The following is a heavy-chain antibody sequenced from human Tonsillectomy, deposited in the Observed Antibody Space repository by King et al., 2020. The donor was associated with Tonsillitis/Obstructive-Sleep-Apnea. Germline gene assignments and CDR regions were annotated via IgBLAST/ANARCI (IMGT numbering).Heavy chain of an antibody. J-gene: IGHJ4*02. CDR1: GFTFSRYA. CDR3: AKPWYDRNWSLRGLDC. CDR2: TSTTGGTT. Sequence: EVQLVESGGGLVQPGGSLRLSCAASGFTFSRYAMTWVRQAPGKGLEWVSGTSTTGGTTYYAESVKGRFTISRDNSKNTLYLQMNSLSAEDTAIYFCAKPWYDRNWSLRGLDCWGQGTLVTVSS. D-gene: IGHD1-7*01. V-gene: IGHV3-23*04.